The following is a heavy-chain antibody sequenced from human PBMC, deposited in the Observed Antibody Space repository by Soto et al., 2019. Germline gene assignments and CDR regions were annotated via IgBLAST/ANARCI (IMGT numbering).Heavy chain of an antibody. CDR1: GYTFSGPY. CDR3: ARDFRTHSHGVDV. J-gene: IGHJ6*02. V-gene: IGHV1-2*02. CDR2: IDPNSGGT. Sequence: ASVKVSCKASGYTFSGPYIYWIRQAPGQGLEWMGWIDPNSGGTEFAQKFQGRVTLTRATSISTVYMELNSLRSDDTGVYYCARDFRTHSHGVDVWGQAPRSPSP. D-gene: IGHD1-26*01.